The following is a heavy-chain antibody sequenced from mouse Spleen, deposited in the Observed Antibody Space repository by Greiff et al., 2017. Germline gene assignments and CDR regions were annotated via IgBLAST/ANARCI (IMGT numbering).Heavy chain of an antibody. D-gene: IGHD2-1*01. J-gene: IGHJ1*03. CDR1: GFTFSSYA. CDR2: ISDGGSYT. Sequence: EVQRVESGGGLVKPGGSLKLSCAASGFTFSSYAMSWVRQTPEKRLEWVATISDGGSYTYYPDNVKGRFTISRDNAKNNLYLQMSHLKSEDTAMYYCARAFYYGNLYFDVWGTGTTVTVSS. CDR3: ARAFYYGNLYFDV. V-gene: IGHV5-4*01.